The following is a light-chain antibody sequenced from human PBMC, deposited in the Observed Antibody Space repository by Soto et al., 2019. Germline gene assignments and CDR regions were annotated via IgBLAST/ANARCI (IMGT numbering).Light chain of an antibody. CDR3: SSYTSSSTYV. J-gene: IGLJ1*01. V-gene: IGLV2-14*01. CDR2: DVS. Sequence: QSALTQPASVSGSPRQSITISCTGTSSDVGGYNYVSWYQQHPGKAPKLMIYDVSNRPSGVSNRFSGSKSGNTASLTISGLQAEDEAEYYCSSYTSSSTYVFGTGTKLTV. CDR1: SSDVGGYNY.